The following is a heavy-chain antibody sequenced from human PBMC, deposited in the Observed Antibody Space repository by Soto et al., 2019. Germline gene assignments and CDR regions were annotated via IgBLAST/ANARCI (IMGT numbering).Heavy chain of an antibody. D-gene: IGHD6-6*01. V-gene: IGHV1-69*13. Sequence: SVKVSCKASGGTFSSYAISWVRQAPGQGLEWMGGIIPIFGTANYAQKFQGRVTITADESTSTAYMELSSLRSEDTAVYYCARENRIAARPFDYWGQGTLVTVPS. CDR2: IIPIFGTA. CDR3: ARENRIAARPFDY. CDR1: GGTFSSYA. J-gene: IGHJ4*02.